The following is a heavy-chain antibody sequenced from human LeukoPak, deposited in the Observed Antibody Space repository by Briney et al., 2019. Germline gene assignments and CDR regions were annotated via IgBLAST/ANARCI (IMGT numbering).Heavy chain of an antibody. CDR2: INLDGTEE. CDR1: GFLFSTYW. J-gene: IGHJ4*02. Sequence: GGSLRLSCAASGFLFSTYWMTGVRQAPGKVLEWVANINLDGTEEHYVDASLKGRFTISRDNAKNSLYLQMNDLRVEDTAVYYCASGRHDFLHWGQGTLVTVSS. CDR3: ASGRHDFLH. D-gene: IGHD3/OR15-3a*01. V-gene: IGHV3-7*01.